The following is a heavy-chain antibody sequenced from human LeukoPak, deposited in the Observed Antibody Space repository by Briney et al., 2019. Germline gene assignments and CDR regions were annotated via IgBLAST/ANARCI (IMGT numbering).Heavy chain of an antibody. CDR3: ARDKVPGSGYYYHFDY. V-gene: IGHV1-2*02. D-gene: IGHD3-22*01. CDR2: INPNSGGT. Sequence: ASVKVSYKASGYTFTGYYMHCVRQAPGQGLEWMGWINPNSGGTNYAQKFQGRVTMTRDTSISTAYMELSRLRSDDTAVYYCARDKVPGSGYYYHFDYWGQGTLVTVSS. J-gene: IGHJ4*02. CDR1: GYTFTGYY.